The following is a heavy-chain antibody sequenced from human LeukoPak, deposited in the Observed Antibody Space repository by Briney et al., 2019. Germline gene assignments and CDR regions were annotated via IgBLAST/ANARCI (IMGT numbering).Heavy chain of an antibody. J-gene: IGHJ5*02. CDR3: ARFTPQGYGWGGYNRFDP. D-gene: IGHD3-16*01. V-gene: IGHV4-59*01. CDR1: GDSISSYY. Sequence: PSETLSLTCTVSGDSISSYYWNWIRQPPGKGLEWIGYIYYSGRTNYNPSLKSRVTISVDTSKNQFSLNLTSVTAADTAVYYCARFTPQGYGWGGYNRFDPWGQGTLVTVSS. CDR2: IYYSGRT.